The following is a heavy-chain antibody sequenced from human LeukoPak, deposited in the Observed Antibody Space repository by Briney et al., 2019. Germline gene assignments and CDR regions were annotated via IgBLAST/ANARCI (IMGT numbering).Heavy chain of an antibody. CDR1: GFTVSSNY. CDR2: IYSGGST. CDR3: ARELWFGELTGRTINWFDP. V-gene: IGHV3-53*01. D-gene: IGHD3-10*01. J-gene: IGHJ5*02. Sequence: GGSLRLSCAASGFTVSSNYMSWVRQAPGKGLEWVSVIYSGGSTYYADSVKGRFTISRDNSKNTLYLQMNSLRAEDTAVYYCARELWFGELTGRTINWFDPWGQGTLVTASS.